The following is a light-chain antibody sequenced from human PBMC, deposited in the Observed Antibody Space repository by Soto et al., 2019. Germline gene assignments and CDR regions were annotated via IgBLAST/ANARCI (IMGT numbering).Light chain of an antibody. CDR3: QQRGNWPWT. Sequence: EIVLTQSPATLSLSPGERATLSCRASQSVSSYLAWYQQKPGQAPRLLIYDASHRATGIPARFSGSGSGTDLTLTISSLEPEDFAVYYCQQRGNWPWTFGQGTKVEIK. CDR2: DAS. V-gene: IGKV3-11*01. CDR1: QSVSSY. J-gene: IGKJ1*01.